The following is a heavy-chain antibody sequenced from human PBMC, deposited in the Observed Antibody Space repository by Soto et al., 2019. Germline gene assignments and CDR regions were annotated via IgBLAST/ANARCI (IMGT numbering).Heavy chain of an antibody. CDR1: GYTFTDYG. CDR3: ARDRGSGSYYLGPYFFDY. CDR2: ITPYTGNT. Sequence: ASGKFSCKASGYTFTDYGFSWVRQAPGQGLEWMGWITPYTGNTNFAQKFQGRVTMATDRFTRTAYMDLRSLTSDDPAVYYCARDRGSGSYYLGPYFFDYWGQGTLVTVSS. J-gene: IGHJ4*02. D-gene: IGHD1-26*01. V-gene: IGHV1-18*01.